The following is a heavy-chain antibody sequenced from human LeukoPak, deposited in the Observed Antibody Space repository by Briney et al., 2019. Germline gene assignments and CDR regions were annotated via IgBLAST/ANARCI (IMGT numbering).Heavy chain of an antibody. Sequence: GGSLRLSCAAPGFTFSSYGIHWVRQAPGKGLGWVAFIRYDGSDEYYADSVKGRFTISRDNSKNTLSLQMNSLIVEDTAVYYCAKDTGTTLDYWGQGTLVTVSS. CDR2: IRYDGSDE. CDR1: GFTFSSYG. CDR3: AKDTGTTLDY. V-gene: IGHV3-30*02. J-gene: IGHJ4*02. D-gene: IGHD1-1*01.